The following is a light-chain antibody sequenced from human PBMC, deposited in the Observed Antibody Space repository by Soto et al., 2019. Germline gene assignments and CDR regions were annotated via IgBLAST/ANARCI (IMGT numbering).Light chain of an antibody. CDR3: CSYAGSYTWV. CDR2: DVS. J-gene: IGLJ3*02. Sequence: QSVLTQPRSVSGSPGQSVTISCTGTSSDVGGYNYVSWYQQHPGKAPKLMIYDVSKRPSGVADRFSGSKSGNTASLTISGLYAEDEADYYCCSYAGSYTWVFGGGTKVTVL. CDR1: SSDVGGYNY. V-gene: IGLV2-11*01.